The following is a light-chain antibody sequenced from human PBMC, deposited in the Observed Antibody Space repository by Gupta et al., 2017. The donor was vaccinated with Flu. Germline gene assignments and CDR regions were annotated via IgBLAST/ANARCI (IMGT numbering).Light chain of an antibody. CDR1: SGSIDTNY. Sequence: NFMLTQPHSVSESPGKTVAISCTRSSGSIDTNYVQWYQQRPGTAPITVIYEDNVRPSGVPDRFSGSIDISSNSASLTISGLQTEDEAEYYCQPYDTNHVVFGGGTRLTVL. CDR2: EDN. V-gene: IGLV6-57*03. J-gene: IGLJ2*01. CDR3: QPYDTNHVV.